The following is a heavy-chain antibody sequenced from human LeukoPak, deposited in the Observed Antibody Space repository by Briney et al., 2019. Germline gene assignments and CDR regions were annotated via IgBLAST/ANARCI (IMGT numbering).Heavy chain of an antibody. CDR1: GFTVSSNY. J-gene: IGHJ6*02. CDR2: IYSGGST. CDR3: ARAGRGDKSITIVRFMDV. D-gene: IGHD3-10*01. V-gene: IGHV3-66*01. Sequence: PGGSLRLSCAASGFTVSSNYMSWVRQAPGKGLEWVSVIYSGGSTYYADSVKGRFTISRDNSKNTLYLQMNSLRAEDTAVYYCARAGRGDKSITIVRFMDVGGQGTTVTVSS.